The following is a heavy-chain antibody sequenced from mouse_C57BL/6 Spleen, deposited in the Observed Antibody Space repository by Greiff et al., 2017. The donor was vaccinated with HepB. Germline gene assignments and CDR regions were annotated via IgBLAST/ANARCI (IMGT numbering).Heavy chain of an antibody. CDR2: INPNNGGT. CDR3: ARGNGYVPAWFAY. D-gene: IGHD2-2*01. Sequence: EVQLQQSGPELVKPGASVKMSCKASGYTFTDYNMHWVKQSHGKSLEWIGYINPNNGGTSYNQKFKGKATLTVNKSSSTAYMELRSLTSEDSAVYYCARGNGYVPAWFAYWGQGTLVTVSA. J-gene: IGHJ3*01. CDR1: GYTFTDYN. V-gene: IGHV1-22*01.